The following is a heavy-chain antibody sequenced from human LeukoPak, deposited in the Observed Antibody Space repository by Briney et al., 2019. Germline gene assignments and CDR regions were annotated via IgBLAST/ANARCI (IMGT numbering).Heavy chain of an antibody. V-gene: IGHV4-38-2*02. D-gene: IGHD6-13*01. CDR3: ARERSSSWFIEF. Sequence: PSETLSLTCGVSGYSISSGYHWGWLRQPPGKGLEWLGNVFQSGSTYYNPSLKSRVTISVDTSKNQFSLKLSSVTAADTAVYYCARERSSSWFIEFWGQGILVAVSS. CDR1: GYSISSGYH. CDR2: VFQSGST. J-gene: IGHJ4*02.